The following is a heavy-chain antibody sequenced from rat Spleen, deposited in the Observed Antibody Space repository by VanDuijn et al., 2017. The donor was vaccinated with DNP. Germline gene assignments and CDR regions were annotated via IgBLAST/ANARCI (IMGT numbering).Heavy chain of an antibody. CDR1: GITFSNSG. CDR3: ARVQLGYYALDA. D-gene: IGHD5-1*01. J-gene: IGHJ4*01. V-gene: IGHV5-19*01. CDR2: ITTSGGST. Sequence: EVQLVESGGGLVQPGRSLKLSCAASGITFSNSGMHWIRQAPTKGLEWVASITTSGGSTFYRDSVKGRFTISRDNAKSTLYLQMDSLRSEETATYYCARVQLGYYALDAWGQGTSVTVSS.